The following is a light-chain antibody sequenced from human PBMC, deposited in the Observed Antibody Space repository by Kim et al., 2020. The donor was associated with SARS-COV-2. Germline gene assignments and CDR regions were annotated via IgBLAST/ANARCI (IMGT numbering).Light chain of an antibody. V-gene: IGKV3-15*01. CDR2: GAS. J-gene: IGKJ4*01. CDR1: QSVGRN. CDR3: QQYNNWPIT. Sequence: EKVMTQSPDTLSVSPGERATLSCRASQSVGRNLAWYQQKPGQAPRLLIYGASTRATGIPARFSGSGSGTEFTLTISSLQSEDFAVYYCQQYNNWPITFGGGTKVDIK.